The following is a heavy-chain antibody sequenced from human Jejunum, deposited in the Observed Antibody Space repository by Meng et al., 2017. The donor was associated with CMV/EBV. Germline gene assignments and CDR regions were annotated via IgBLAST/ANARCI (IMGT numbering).Heavy chain of an antibody. Sequence: LSRTVSGGSISGYYWSWIRQPPGKGLEWVGYIYYTGGTNYNPSLESRASIALDRSKNQISLKLTSVTAADTAVYYCARVRGGFDPWGQGTLVTVSS. CDR2: IYYTGGT. CDR1: GGSISGYY. J-gene: IGHJ5*02. CDR3: ARVRGGFDP. V-gene: IGHV4-59*01.